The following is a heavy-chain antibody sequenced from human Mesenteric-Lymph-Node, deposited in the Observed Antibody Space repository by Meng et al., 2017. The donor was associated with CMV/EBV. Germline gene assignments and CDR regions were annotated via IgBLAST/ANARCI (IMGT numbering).Heavy chain of an antibody. J-gene: IGHJ6*02. CDR3: AREVRPRNYYYYYGMDV. V-gene: IGHV3-64*02. CDR1: GITFSSFS. CDR2: ISSKGGTT. Sequence: GGSLRLSCAASGITFSSFSMQWVRQAPGKGLEYVSAISSKGGTTYYADSVKGRFTISRDDSKNTLYLQMGSLRADDMAVYYCAREVRPRNYYYYYGMDVWGQGTTVTVSS. D-gene: IGHD4/OR15-4a*01.